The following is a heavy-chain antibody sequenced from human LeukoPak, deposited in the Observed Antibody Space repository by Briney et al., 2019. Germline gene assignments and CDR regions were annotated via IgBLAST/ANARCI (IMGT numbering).Heavy chain of an antibody. J-gene: IGHJ4*02. D-gene: IGHD2-2*01. CDR3: ARRRCTSTSCFEDY. CDR1: GFTFSSYA. V-gene: IGHV3-23*01. Sequence: HTGGSLRLSCAASGFTFSSYAMSWVRQAPGKGLEWVSAISGSGGSTYYADSVKGRFTISRDNSKNTLYLQMNSLRAEDTAVYYCARRRCTSTSCFEDYWGQGTLVTVSS. CDR2: ISGSGGST.